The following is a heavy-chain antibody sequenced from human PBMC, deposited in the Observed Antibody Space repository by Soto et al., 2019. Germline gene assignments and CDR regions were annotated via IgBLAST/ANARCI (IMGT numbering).Heavy chain of an antibody. Sequence: ASVKVSCKASGYTFTSYGISWVRQAPGQGLEWMGWISAYNGNTNYAQKLQGRVTMTTDTSTSTAYMELRSLRSDDTAVYYCARGGSGYDYSDYYYYGMDVWGQGTTVTVSS. CDR1: GYTFTSYG. V-gene: IGHV1-18*01. CDR2: ISAYNGNT. CDR3: ARGGSGYDYSDYYYYGMDV. D-gene: IGHD5-12*01. J-gene: IGHJ6*02.